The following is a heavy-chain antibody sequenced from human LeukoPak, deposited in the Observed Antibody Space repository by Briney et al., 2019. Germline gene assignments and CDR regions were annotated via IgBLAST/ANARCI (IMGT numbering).Heavy chain of an antibody. V-gene: IGHV3-7*05. CDR3: ARYNYDGMDV. CDR2: IKKDGSEE. Sequence: GGSLRLSCAASGFTFSSYWMHWVRQAPGKGLEWVANIKKDGSEEYYVGSVEGRFTISRDNAKNSLYLQLSSLRAEDTAVYYCARYNYDGMDVWGQGTTVTVSS. CDR1: GFTFSSYW. J-gene: IGHJ6*02. D-gene: IGHD1-14*01.